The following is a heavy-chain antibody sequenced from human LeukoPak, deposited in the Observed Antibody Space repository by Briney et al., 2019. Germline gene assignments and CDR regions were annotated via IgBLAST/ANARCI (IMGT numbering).Heavy chain of an antibody. V-gene: IGHV1-46*01. CDR1: GYTFTSYY. CDR3: ARGGYSTPNWFDP. J-gene: IGHJ5*02. Sequence: ASVKVSFKASGYTFTSYYMHWVRQAPGQGREWMGLINPSGGSTSYAQKFQGRVTMTRDTSTSTVYMELSSLRSEDTAVYYCARGGYSTPNWFDPWGQGTLVTVSS. D-gene: IGHD5-18*01. CDR2: INPSGGST.